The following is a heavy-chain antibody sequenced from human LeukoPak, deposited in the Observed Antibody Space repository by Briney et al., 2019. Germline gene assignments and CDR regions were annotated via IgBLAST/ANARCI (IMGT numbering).Heavy chain of an antibody. J-gene: IGHJ4*02. CDR2: INPSGGST. V-gene: IGHV1-46*01. CDR3: ARDLGPYNQDY. CDR1: GYTFTSYY. Sequence: GASVKVSCKASGYTFTSYYMHWVRQAPGQGLEWMGIINPSGGSTSYAQKFQGRVTMTRDTSTNTVYMELSSLRSEDTAVYYCARDLGPYNQDYWGQGTLVTVSS. D-gene: IGHD1-14*01.